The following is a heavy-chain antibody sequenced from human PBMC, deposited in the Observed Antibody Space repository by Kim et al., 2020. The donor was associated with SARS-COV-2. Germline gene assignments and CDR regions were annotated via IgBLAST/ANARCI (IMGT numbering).Heavy chain of an antibody. J-gene: IGHJ6*02. D-gene: IGHD3-22*01. V-gene: IGHV3-30*18. CDR2: ISYDGSNK. CDR1: GFTFSSYG. CDR3: AKDIEGIAMIVVVIPYYYYGMDV. Sequence: GGSLRLSCAVSGFTFSSYGMHWVRQAPGKGLEWVAVISYDGSNKYYADSVKGRFTISRDNSKNTLYLQMNSLRAEDTAVYYCAKDIEGIAMIVVVIPYYYYGMDVWGQGTTVTVSS.